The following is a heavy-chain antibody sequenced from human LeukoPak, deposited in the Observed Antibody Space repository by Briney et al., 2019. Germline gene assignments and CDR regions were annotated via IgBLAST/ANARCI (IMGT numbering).Heavy chain of an antibody. CDR1: GGSFSGYY. CDR2: INHSGST. CDR3: ASSGGIAAYPPNFYYYYYYMDV. D-gene: IGHD6-13*01. J-gene: IGHJ6*03. Sequence: SETLSLTCAVYGGSFSGYYWSWIRQPPGKGLEWIGEINHSGSTNYNPSLKSRVTISVDTSKNQFSLKLSSVTAADTAVYYCASSGGIAAYPPNFYYYYYYMDVWGKGTTVTVSS. V-gene: IGHV4-34*01.